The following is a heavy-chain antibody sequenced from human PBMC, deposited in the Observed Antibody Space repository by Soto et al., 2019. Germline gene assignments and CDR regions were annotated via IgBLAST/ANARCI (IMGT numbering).Heavy chain of an antibody. J-gene: IGHJ4*02. CDR2: IKSKTDGGTT. D-gene: IGHD1-1*01. V-gene: IGHV3-15*07. CDR3: TADRAEITTNPLAY. CDR1: GLTFSNAW. Sequence: GGTLRLSCAASGLTFSNAWMNWDRQAPGKGLKWVGRIKSKTDGGTTDYGAPVKGRFTISRDDSESTRYLEMNSLKTEDTAVYYCTADRAEITTNPLAYWGQARLVTVSS.